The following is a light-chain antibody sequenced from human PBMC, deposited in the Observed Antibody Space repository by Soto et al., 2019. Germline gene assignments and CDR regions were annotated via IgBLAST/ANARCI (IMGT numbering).Light chain of an antibody. CDR3: MQARQTPKT. CDR1: QSLLHSNGYNY. J-gene: IGKJ1*01. Sequence: DIVMTQSPLSLPVTPGEPASISCRSSQSLLHSNGYNYLDWYLQKPGQSPQLLIYLGSNRASRGLHRYSGRGSDTDFTLKLSRVEAQDVGVYYRMQARQTPKTFGHGPKVAIK. V-gene: IGKV2-28*01. CDR2: LGS.